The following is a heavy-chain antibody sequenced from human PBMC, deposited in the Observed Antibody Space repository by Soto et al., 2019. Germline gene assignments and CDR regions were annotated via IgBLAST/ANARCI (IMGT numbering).Heavy chain of an antibody. Sequence: GRSLRLSWAASGFAFGYGWINSPRQAPGKGLEWVGRIKSKGHGGTTDFAAPVRGRFAISRDDSRNLVYIQMNSLNTEDTAVYYCTTDSYTSVIVVRFDYWGHGTLVSVSS. V-gene: IGHV3-15*07. J-gene: IGHJ4*01. D-gene: IGHD3-22*01. CDR3: TTDSYTSVIVVRFDY. CDR2: IKSKGHGGTT. CDR1: GFAFGYGW.